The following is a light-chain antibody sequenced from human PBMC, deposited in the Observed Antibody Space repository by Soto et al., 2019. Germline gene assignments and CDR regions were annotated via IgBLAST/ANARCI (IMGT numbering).Light chain of an antibody. V-gene: IGLV2-11*01. J-gene: IGLJ2*01. CDR2: DVS. CDR1: SSDVGGYNY. Sequence: QSALTQPRSVSGSPGQSVTISCTGTSSDVGGYNYVSWYQQHPGKAPKFMIYDVSKRPSGVPDRFSGSKSGNTASLTISGLQAEEEADYYCCSYVGSYTWVFGGGIKVTVL. CDR3: CSYVGSYTWV.